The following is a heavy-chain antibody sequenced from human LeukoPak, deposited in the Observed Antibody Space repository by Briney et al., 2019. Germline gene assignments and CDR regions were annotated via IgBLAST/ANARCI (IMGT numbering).Heavy chain of an antibody. V-gene: IGHV3-74*01. CDR2: LNSDGSST. J-gene: IGHJ4*02. D-gene: IGHD2-2*01. Sequence: GGSLRLSCAASGFTFSSYEMNWVRQAPGKGLVWVSRLNSDGSSTVYADSVKGRFTISRDNAKNTLYLQMNSLRAEDTAVYYCARSPYCSSTSCYHFDYWGQGTLVTVSS. CDR3: ARSPYCSSTSCYHFDY. CDR1: GFTFSSYE.